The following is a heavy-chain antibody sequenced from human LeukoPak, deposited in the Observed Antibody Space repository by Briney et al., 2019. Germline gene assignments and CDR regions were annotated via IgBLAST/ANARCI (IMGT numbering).Heavy chain of an antibody. CDR3: AKATTVTTVYYVDY. CDR1: GFTFINYA. V-gene: IGHV3-23*01. J-gene: IGHJ4*02. CDR2: ISGSGGST. Sequence: PGGSLRLSCATSGFTFINYAMSWVRQAPGKGLEWVSGISGSGGSTNYADSVKGRLTISRDNSNNTLHLQMNSLRAEDTAVYYCAKATTVTTVYYVDYWGQGTLVTVSS. D-gene: IGHD4-17*01.